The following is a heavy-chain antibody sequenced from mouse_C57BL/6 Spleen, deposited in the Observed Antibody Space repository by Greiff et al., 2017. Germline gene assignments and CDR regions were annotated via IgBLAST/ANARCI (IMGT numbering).Heavy chain of an antibody. CDR2: IYPRSGNT. J-gene: IGHJ4*01. CDR1: GYTFTSYG. D-gene: IGHD2-5*01. CDR3: ARYSNYPHYYARDY. V-gene: IGHV1-81*01. Sequence: VQLQQSGAELARPGASVKLSCKASGYTFTSYGISWVKQRTGQGLEWIGEIYPRSGNTYYNEKFKGKATLTADKSSSTAYMELRSLTSEDSAVYFCARYSNYPHYYARDYWGQGTSVTVSS.